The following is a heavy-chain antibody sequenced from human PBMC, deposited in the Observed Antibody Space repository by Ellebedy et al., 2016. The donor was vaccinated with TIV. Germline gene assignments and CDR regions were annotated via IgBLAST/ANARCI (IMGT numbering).Heavy chain of an antibody. CDR3: ARVVYDFWSGYLPPDY. Sequence: ASVKVSCKASGYTFTSYDINWVRQATGQGLEWMGWMNPNSGNTGYAQKFQGRVTMTRNTSISTAYMELSSLRSEDTAVYYCARVVYDFWSGYLPPDYWGQGTLVTVSS. CDR2: MNPNSGNT. V-gene: IGHV1-8*01. J-gene: IGHJ4*02. D-gene: IGHD3-3*01. CDR1: GYTFTSYD.